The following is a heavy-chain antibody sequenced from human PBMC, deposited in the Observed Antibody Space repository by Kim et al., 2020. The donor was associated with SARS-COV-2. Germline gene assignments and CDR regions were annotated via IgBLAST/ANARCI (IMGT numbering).Heavy chain of an antibody. CDR3: ARVKEVTIFGVVIVGVNGMDV. Sequence: GGSLRLSCAASRFTFSSYEMNWVRQAPGKGLEWVSYISSSGSTIYYADSVKGRFTISRDNAKNSLYLQMNSLRAEDTAVYYCARVKEVTIFGVVIVGVNGMDVWGQGTTVTVSS. D-gene: IGHD3-3*01. CDR1: RFTFSSYE. CDR2: ISSSGSTI. V-gene: IGHV3-48*03. J-gene: IGHJ6*02.